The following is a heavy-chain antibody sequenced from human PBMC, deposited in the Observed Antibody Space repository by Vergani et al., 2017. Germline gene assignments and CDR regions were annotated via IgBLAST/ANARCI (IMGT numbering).Heavy chain of an antibody. D-gene: IGHD3-10*01. CDR1: GFTFDTYT. Sequence: EVQLLESGGGLVQPGGSRRLSCAGAGFTFDTYTMAYVRQATGKGLEGVATISSGGGDLFYADSVNGRFTISRDNSKNTLFLQMNSLKDEDTAVYYCTTAWGLYYLHGEYFQYWGRGTLVSVSS. CDR2: ISSGGGDL. J-gene: IGHJ1*01. V-gene: IGHV3-23*01. CDR3: TTAWGLYYLHGEYFQY.